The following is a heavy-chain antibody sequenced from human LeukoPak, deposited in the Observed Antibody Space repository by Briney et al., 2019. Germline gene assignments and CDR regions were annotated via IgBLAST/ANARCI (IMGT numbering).Heavy chain of an antibody. CDR1: GFTFSSYD. V-gene: IGHV3-23*01. CDR2: IRPSGDNT. CDR3: ARVAGWHWFDP. J-gene: IGHJ5*02. Sequence: GGALRLSCAASGFTFSSYDMTWVRQAPGRGLEWVSSIRPSGDNTYYGDSVKGRFTISRDNSKNTVYLQMNNMRVDDPAVYYCARVAGWHWFDPWGQGTLVTVSS. D-gene: IGHD6-19*01.